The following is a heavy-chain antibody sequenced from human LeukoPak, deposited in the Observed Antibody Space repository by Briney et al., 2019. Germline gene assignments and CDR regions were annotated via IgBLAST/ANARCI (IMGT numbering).Heavy chain of an antibody. J-gene: IGHJ4*02. CDR3: ARDSGSSSFDH. D-gene: IGHD1-26*01. CDR2: INPNSGGT. Sequence: ASVKVSCKASGYTFTGYYMRWVRQAPGQGLEWMGWINPNSGGTNYAQKFQGRVTMTRDTSISTAYMELRSLRSDDTAVYYCARDSGSSSFDHWGQGTLVTVSS. CDR1: GYTFTGYY. V-gene: IGHV1-2*02.